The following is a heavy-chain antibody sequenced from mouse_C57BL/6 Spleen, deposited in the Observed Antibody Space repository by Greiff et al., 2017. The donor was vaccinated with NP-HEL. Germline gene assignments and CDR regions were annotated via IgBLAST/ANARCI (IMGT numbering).Heavy chain of an antibody. D-gene: IGHD1-1*01. J-gene: IGHJ2*01. Sequence: LQPGAELVKPGASVKLSCKASGYTFTSYWMHWVKQRPGRGLEWIGRIDSTSGGTKYNEKFKSKATLTVDKPSSTAYMQLSSLTSEDSAVYYCARSITTVVAFDYWGQGTTLTVSS. V-gene: IGHV1-72*01. CDR3: ARSITTVVAFDY. CDR1: GYTFTSYW. CDR2: IDSTSGGT.